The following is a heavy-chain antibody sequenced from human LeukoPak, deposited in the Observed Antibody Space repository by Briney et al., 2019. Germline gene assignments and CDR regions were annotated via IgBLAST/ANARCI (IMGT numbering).Heavy chain of an antibody. V-gene: IGHV3-23*01. CDR3: DGSDF. Sequence: GGSLRLSCAASGFAFASYAMGWVRQPPGKGLEWVSTISESGSQTHYADSVQGRFTISRDNSKNTLHLQMDNLRAEDTAIYYCDGSDFWGQGTLVTVSS. CDR1: GFAFASYA. J-gene: IGHJ4*02. CDR2: ISESGSQT. D-gene: IGHD3/OR15-3a*01.